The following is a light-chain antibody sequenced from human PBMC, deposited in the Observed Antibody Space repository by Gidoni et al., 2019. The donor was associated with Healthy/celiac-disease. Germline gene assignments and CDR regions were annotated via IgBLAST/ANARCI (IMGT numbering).Light chain of an antibody. Sequence: SSELTQDPAVSVAWGQTVRITCQGDSLRSYYASWYQQKPGQAPVLVIYGKNNRPSGIPDRFSGSSSGNTASLTITGAQAEDEADYYCNSRASSGNHLVFGGGTTLPDL. CDR2: GKN. V-gene: IGLV3-19*01. J-gene: IGLJ2*01. CDR1: SLRSYY. CDR3: NSRASSGNHLV.